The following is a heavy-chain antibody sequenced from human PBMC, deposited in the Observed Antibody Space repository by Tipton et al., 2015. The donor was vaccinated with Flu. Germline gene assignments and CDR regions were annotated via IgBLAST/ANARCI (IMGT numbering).Heavy chain of an antibody. D-gene: IGHD4-17*01. CDR3: ARELDYGVFSPYFDY. CDR2: IDYRGST. J-gene: IGHJ4*02. CDR1: GDSISTATYY. V-gene: IGHV4-39*07. Sequence: TLSLTCTVSGDSISTATYYWAWIRQPPGKGLEWIASIDYRGSTHHDPSLKSRVTISVDTSKNQFSLKLSSVAAADTAVYYCARELDYGVFSPYFDYCGQGTLVTVSS.